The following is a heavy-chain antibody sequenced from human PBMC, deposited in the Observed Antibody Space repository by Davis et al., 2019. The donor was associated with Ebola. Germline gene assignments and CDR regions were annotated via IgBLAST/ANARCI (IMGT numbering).Heavy chain of an antibody. CDR2: IWYDGSNK. V-gene: IGHV3-33*01. CDR3: ARDPSYLGTNPWDWYFDL. D-gene: IGHD5-18*01. Sequence: GESLKISCAASGFTFSSYGMHWVRQAPGKGLEWVAVIWYDGSNKYYADSVKGRFTISRDNSKNTLYLQMNNLRAEDTAVYYCARDPSYLGTNPWDWYFDLWGRGTLVTVSS. J-gene: IGHJ2*01. CDR1: GFTFSSYG.